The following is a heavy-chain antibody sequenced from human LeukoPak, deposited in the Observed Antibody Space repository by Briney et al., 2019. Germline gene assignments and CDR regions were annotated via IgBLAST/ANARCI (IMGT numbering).Heavy chain of an antibody. CDR2: IIPIFGTA. CDR3: ARADYYGSGSYYNPIDY. Sequence: SVKVSCKASGGTLSSYAISWVRQAPGQGLEWMGGIIPIFGTANYAQKFQGRVTITADESTSTAYMELSSLRSEDTAVYYCARADYYGSGSYYNPIDYWGQGTLVTVSS. CDR1: GGTLSSYA. V-gene: IGHV1-69*01. J-gene: IGHJ4*02. D-gene: IGHD3-10*01.